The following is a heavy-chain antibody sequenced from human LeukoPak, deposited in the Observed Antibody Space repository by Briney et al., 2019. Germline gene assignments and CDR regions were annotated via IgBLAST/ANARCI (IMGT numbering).Heavy chain of an antibody. J-gene: IGHJ4*02. Sequence: SETLSLTCTVSGGSISSYYWSWIRQPPGKGLEWIGEINHSGSTNHNPSLKSRVTISVDTSKNQFSLKLSSVTAADTAVYYCARGSSGSYSFDYWGQGTLVTVSS. CDR3: ARGSSGSYSFDY. CDR2: INHSGST. CDR1: GGSISSYY. V-gene: IGHV4-34*01. D-gene: IGHD3-10*01.